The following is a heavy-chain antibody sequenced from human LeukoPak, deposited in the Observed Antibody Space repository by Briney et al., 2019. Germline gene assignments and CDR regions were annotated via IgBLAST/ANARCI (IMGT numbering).Heavy chain of an antibody. CDR1: GVPISTYY. CDR2: IYHSGST. V-gene: IGHV4-59*12. D-gene: IGHD1-7*01. J-gene: IGHJ4*02. Sequence: SETLSLTCSVSGVPISTYYWSWIRQPPGKGLEWIGYIYHSGSTYYNPSLKSRVTISVDRSKNQFSLKLSSVTAADTAVYYCARDRVVTGTTTFAAPSGFDYWGQGTLVTVSS. CDR3: ARDRVVTGTTTFAAPSGFDY.